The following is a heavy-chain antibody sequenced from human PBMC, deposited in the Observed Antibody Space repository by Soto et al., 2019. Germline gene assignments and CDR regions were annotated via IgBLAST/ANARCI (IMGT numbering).Heavy chain of an antibody. CDR1: GYNLTGYY. CDR3: ARGGRAGLLLLSYYYYGMDV. V-gene: IGHV1-2*04. D-gene: IGHD3-22*01. Sequence: ASVKVACKASGYNLTGYYMVWVRKAPGQGLEWMGWINPNSGGTNYAQKFQGWVTMTRDTSISTAYMELSRLRSDDTAVYYCARGGRAGLLLLSYYYYGMDVWGQGTTVTVSS. J-gene: IGHJ6*02. CDR2: INPNSGGT.